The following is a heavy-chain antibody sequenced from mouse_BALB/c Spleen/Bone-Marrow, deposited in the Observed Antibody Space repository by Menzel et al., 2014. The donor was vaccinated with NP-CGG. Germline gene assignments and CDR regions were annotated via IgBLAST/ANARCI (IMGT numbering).Heavy chain of an antibody. V-gene: IGHV14-1*02. J-gene: IGHJ4*01. CDR3: AKFLLRDYAMDY. D-gene: IGHD1-1*01. CDR1: GFNIKDYY. Sequence: VQLQQSGAELVRPGALVKLSCKTSGFNIKDYYMPWLKQRPEQGLEWIGWIDPETNYTIYDPKFQGMASITADTSSNTAYLQLSRLTSEDIAVYYCAKFLLRDYAMDYWGQGTSVTVSS. CDR2: IDPETNYT.